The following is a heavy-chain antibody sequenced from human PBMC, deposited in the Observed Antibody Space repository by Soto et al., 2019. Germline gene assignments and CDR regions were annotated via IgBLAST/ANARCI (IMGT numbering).Heavy chain of an antibody. Sequence: QVQLVQSGAEVKKSGSSVKVSCKASGGALSNSAISWVRQAPGQRLEWLGGIIPVFNTSNFAQNLEGRVMFTADESTNTAYMELRGLTSDDTALYFCARVADSLTTVTYSDFDLWGQGTLLTVSS. CDR1: GGALSNSA. V-gene: IGHV1-69*01. J-gene: IGHJ4*02. D-gene: IGHD4-17*01. CDR2: IIPVFNTS. CDR3: ARVADSLTTVTYSDFDL.